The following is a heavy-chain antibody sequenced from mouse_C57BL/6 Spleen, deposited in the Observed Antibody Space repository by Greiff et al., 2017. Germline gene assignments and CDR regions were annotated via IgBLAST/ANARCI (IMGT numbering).Heavy chain of an antibody. CDR2: IDPETGGT. Sequence: QVHVKQSGAELVRPGASVTLSCKASGYTFTDYEMHWVKQTPVHGLEWIGAIDPETGGTAYNQKFKGKAILTADKSSSTAYMELRSLTSEDSAVYYCTRDDYFDYWGQGTTLTVSS. J-gene: IGHJ2*01. D-gene: IGHD2-3*01. CDR1: GYTFTDYE. CDR3: TRDDYFDY. V-gene: IGHV1-15*01.